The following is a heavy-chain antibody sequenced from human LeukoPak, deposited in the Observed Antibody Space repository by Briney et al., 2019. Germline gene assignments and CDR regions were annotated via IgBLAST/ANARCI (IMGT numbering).Heavy chain of an antibody. D-gene: IGHD5-24*01. CDR3: ARDRLIDGYRFDGFDI. J-gene: IGHJ3*02. CDR2: IWYDASNE. CDR1: GFTFSTYG. Sequence: GRSLRLSCAASGFTFSTYGMYWVRQAPGKGLEWVAVIWYDASNEYYADSVKGRFTISRHNSKNTLFLEMNSLRAEDTAVYYCARDRLIDGYRFDGFDIWGQGTMVTVSS. V-gene: IGHV3-33*01.